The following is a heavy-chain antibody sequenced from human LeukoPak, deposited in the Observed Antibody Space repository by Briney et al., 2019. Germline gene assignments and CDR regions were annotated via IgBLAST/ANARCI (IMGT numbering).Heavy chain of an antibody. J-gene: IGHJ4*02. CDR3: AKDRYIVATIAFDY. D-gene: IGHD5-12*01. CDR1: GFTFSSYA. Sequence: PGGSLRLSCAASGFTFSSYAMSWVRQAPGKGLEWVSAISGSGGSTYYADSVKGRFTISRDNSKNTLYLQMNSLRAENTAVHYCAKDRYIVATIAFDYWGQGTLVTVSS. V-gene: IGHV3-23*01. CDR2: ISGSGGST.